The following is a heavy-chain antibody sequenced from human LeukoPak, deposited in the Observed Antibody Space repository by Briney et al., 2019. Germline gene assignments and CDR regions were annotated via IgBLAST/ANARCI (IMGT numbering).Heavy chain of an antibody. J-gene: IGHJ4*02. CDR2: ISGSGGST. Sequence: GGSLRLSCAASGFTFSSYAMSWVRQAPGKGLEWVSAISGSGGSTYYADSVKGGFTISRDNSKNTLYLQLNSLRAEDTAVYFCVRLGDSSGYYDYWGQGTLVTVSS. CDR1: GFTFSSYA. CDR3: VRLGDSSGYYDY. D-gene: IGHD3-22*01. V-gene: IGHV3-23*01.